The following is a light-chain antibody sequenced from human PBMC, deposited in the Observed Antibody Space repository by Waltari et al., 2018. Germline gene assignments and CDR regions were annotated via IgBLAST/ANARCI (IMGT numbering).Light chain of an antibody. J-gene: IGKJ1*01. V-gene: IGKV1-39*01. CDR3: QQSFSSPWT. Sequence: DIQMTQSPPSLSASVGDTITITCRASQDVGTHVSWYQYTPPKAPKHLILGASSLQRGVPSRFSGRGSGTDFTLTVSSLQPEDFTTYCCQQSFSSPWTFGPGTQV. CDR1: QDVGTH. CDR2: GAS.